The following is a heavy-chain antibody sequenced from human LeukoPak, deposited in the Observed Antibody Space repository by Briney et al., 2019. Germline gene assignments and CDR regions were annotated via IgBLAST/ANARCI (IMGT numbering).Heavy chain of an antibody. CDR2: VDPEDGET. CDR1: GYTFTDYY. V-gene: IGHV1-69-2*01. Sequence: ASVKVSCKVSGYTFTDYYMDWVQQAPGKGLEWMGLVDPEDGETIYAQKFQGRVTITADESTSTAYMELSSLRSEDTAVYYCARVKDQLITGWFDPWGQGTLVTVSS. CDR3: ARVKDQLITGWFDP. J-gene: IGHJ5*02. D-gene: IGHD2-2*01.